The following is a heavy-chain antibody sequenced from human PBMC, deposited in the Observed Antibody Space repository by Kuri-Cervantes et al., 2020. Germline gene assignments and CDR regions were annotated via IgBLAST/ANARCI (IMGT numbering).Heavy chain of an antibody. Sequence: ASVKVSCKPSGYTFTSYDLNWVRQAPGQGLEWMGWINPSGGNTGSAQKFQGRLVMTRSTSMRTAYMELSSLRSEDTAVYYCATAITGLSPGHDAFDIWGQGTMVTVS. CDR3: ATAITGLSPGHDAFDI. CDR2: INPSGGNT. CDR1: GYTFTSYD. J-gene: IGHJ3*02. V-gene: IGHV1-8*01. D-gene: IGHD1-20*01.